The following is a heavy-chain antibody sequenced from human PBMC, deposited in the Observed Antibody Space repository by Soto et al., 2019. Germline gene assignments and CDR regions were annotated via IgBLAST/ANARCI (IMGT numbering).Heavy chain of an antibody. Sequence: ASVKVSCKASGYTFTNYGINWVRQAPGQGLEWMGWISAYNGNTNFAQKLQGRVSLTTDTSSTTAYMELRSLTSDDTAVYYCARDLVPGYTGFSDYWGQGTLVTVSS. D-gene: IGHD5-12*01. CDR1: GYTFTNYG. CDR3: ARDLVPGYTGFSDY. CDR2: ISAYNGNT. J-gene: IGHJ4*02. V-gene: IGHV1-18*01.